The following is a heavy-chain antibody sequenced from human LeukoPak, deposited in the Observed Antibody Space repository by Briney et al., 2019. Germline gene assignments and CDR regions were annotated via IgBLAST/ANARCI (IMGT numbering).Heavy chain of an antibody. CDR2: IGPTGSDR. J-gene: IGHJ4*02. D-gene: IGHD1-14*01. Sequence: GGSLRLSCTDSGLTFSTSGFNWVRQAPGKGLEWVASIGPTGSDRYHADSIKGRFTISRDNANNFLYLQMNSLRAEDTAVYYCATETNGRHYDYWGQGTLLTVSS. CDR3: ATETNGRHYDY. V-gene: IGHV3-21*06. CDR1: GLTFSTSG.